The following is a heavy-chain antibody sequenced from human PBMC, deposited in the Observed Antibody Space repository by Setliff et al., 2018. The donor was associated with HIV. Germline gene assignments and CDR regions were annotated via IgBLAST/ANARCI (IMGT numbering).Heavy chain of an antibody. CDR3: ARAKGYDYYMDV. V-gene: IGHV4-61*09. D-gene: IGHD2-15*01. J-gene: IGHJ6*03. CDR2: IYYSGST. Sequence: SETLSLTCTVSGGSISSDSYYWSWIRQPAGKGLEWIGHIYYSGSTYYNPSLKSRVTISRDTSKNQFSLKLTSVTAADTAVFFCARAKGYDYYMDVWGTGTTVTVSS. CDR1: GGSISSDSYY.